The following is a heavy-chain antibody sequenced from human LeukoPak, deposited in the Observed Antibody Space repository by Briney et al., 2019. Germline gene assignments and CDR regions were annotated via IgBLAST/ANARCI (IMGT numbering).Heavy chain of an antibody. CDR3: AKGDDYYDSSGYLNYFDY. CDR1: GFTFSSYS. CDR2: VSSSGSTV. V-gene: IGHV3-48*04. Sequence: GGSLRLSCAASGFTFSSYSMNWVRQAPGKGLEWVSYVSSSGSTVYYADSVKGRFTISRDNAKNSLYLQMNSLRAEDTAVYYCAKGDDYYDSSGYLNYFDYWGQGTLVTVSS. J-gene: IGHJ4*02. D-gene: IGHD3-22*01.